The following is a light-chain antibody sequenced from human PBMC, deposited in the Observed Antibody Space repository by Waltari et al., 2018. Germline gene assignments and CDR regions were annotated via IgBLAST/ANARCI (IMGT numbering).Light chain of an antibody. V-gene: IGKV3-15*01. CDR1: QSVSPN. J-gene: IGKJ5*01. Sequence: EIVMTQSPAPLSVSPGETATLSCGASQSVSPNVAWYQKKPGQPPRLLIYDASTRATSIPAKFRGSGSGTEFTLTISSLQSEDFAVYYCQQYNRWPPITFGHGTRLEIK. CDR2: DAS. CDR3: QQYNRWPPIT.